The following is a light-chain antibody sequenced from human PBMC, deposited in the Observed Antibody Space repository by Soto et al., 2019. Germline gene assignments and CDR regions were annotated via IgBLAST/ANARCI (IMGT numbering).Light chain of an antibody. V-gene: IGKV2-28*01. CDR1: QSLLHSNGYNY. Sequence: DIVMTQSPLSLLVTPGEPASISCRSSQSLLHSNGYNYLDCYLQKPGQSPQLLIYLGSNRASGVPDRFSGSASGTDFTLKISRVEAEDVGVYYCMQALQTWTFGQGTKVDIK. J-gene: IGKJ1*01. CDR3: MQALQTWT. CDR2: LGS.